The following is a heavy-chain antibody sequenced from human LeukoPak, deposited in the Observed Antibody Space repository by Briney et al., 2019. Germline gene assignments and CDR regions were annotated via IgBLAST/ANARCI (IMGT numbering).Heavy chain of an antibody. CDR2: IYYSGST. D-gene: IGHD6-25*01. Sequence: SETLSLTCTVSGGSISSSSYYWGWIRQPPGKGLEWIGSIYYSGSTYYNPSLKSRVTISVDMSMNQFSLKLSSVTAADTAVYYCARHGYSSAVYVDHWGQGTLVTVSS. CDR1: GGSISSSSYY. J-gene: IGHJ5*02. CDR3: ARHGYSSAVYVDH. V-gene: IGHV4-39*01.